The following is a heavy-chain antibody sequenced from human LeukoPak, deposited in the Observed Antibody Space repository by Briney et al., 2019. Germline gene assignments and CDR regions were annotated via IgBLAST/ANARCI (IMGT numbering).Heavy chain of an antibody. J-gene: IGHJ4*02. D-gene: IGHD3-22*01. CDR2: XXXXGSST. V-gene: IGHV3-74*01. CDR1: GFTFSSYW. Sequence: GGSLRLSCAASGFTFSSYWMHWVRQAPGKGLVWVXRXXXXGSSTSYADSVKGRFTISRDNAKNTLYLQMNSLRAEDTAVYYCARDPLYDSSGYYYVKLDYWGQGTLVTVSS. CDR3: ARDPLYDSSGYYYVKLDY.